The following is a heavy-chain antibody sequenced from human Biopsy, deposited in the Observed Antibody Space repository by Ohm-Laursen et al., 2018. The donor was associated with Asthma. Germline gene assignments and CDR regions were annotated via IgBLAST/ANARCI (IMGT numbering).Heavy chain of an antibody. Sequence: SSLRLSCAASGFTFSTYGMHWVRQAPGKGLEWVAVISYDGFNKDYGDSVKGRFTISRDNSKNTLYLQMNSLRTEDTAVYYCAKRRGYSGHDNDYWGQGTLVIVSS. D-gene: IGHD5-12*01. J-gene: IGHJ4*02. CDR2: ISYDGFNK. CDR1: GFTFSTYG. V-gene: IGHV3-30*18. CDR3: AKRRGYSGHDNDY.